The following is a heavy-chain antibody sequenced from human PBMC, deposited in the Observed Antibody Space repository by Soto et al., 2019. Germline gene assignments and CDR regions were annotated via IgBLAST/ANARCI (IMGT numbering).Heavy chain of an antibody. Sequence: QVQLQESGPGLVKPSGTLSLTCGVSGDSISSNKWWSWVRQPPGKGLEWIGEIYHSGRTNYNPSLASRVTISLDESKNQFSLKLNSVTAADTAVYYCAREMEYQDSSDYSSAQYYYAMAVWGQGTTVTVSS. CDR2: IYHSGRT. CDR1: GDSISSNKW. J-gene: IGHJ6*02. D-gene: IGHD3-22*01. CDR3: AREMEYQDSSDYSSAQYYYAMAV. V-gene: IGHV4-4*02.